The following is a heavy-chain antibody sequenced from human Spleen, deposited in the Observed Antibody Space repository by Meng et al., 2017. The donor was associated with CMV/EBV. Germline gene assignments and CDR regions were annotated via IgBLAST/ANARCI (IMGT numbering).Heavy chain of an antibody. CDR3: ASLNPHDDSNENWFDP. J-gene: IGHJ5*02. Sequence: SVKVSCKASGGTFSSYAISWVRQAPGQGLEWMGGIIPIFGTANYAQKFQGRVTITTDESTSTAYMELSSLRSEDTAVYYCASLNPHDDSNENWFDPWGQGTLVTVSS. CDR2: IIPIFGTA. V-gene: IGHV1-69*05. CDR1: GGTFSSYA. D-gene: IGHD4-11*01.